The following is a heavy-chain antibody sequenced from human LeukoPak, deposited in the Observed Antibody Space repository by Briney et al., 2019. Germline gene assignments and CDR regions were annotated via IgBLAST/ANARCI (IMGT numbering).Heavy chain of an antibody. Sequence: AAVTVTFKSTRYTFTSYDINWMRQPNGQGMERMGLMYPNRSNTVFPQKFQGKVPMTRNTSEGTAYMDLHRLRSQDTDMVYCARGLQETTTVRLLWFGELSYGMDVWGQGTTVTVPS. D-gene: IGHD3-10*01. CDR1: RYTFTSYD. CDR2: MYPNRSNT. CDR3: ARGLQETTTVRLLWFGELSYGMDV. J-gene: IGHJ6*02. V-gene: IGHV1-8*02.